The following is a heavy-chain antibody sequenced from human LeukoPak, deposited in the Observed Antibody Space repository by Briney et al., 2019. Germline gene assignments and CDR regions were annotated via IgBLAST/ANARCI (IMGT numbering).Heavy chain of an antibody. V-gene: IGHV4-59*08. Sequence: TSETLSLTCTVSGGSISSYYWSWIRQPPGKGLEWIGYIYYSGSTNYNPSLKSRVTISVDTSKNQFSLKLSSVTAADTAVYYCARHIAVAEYAFDIWGQGTMVTVSS. CDR2: IYYSGST. D-gene: IGHD6-19*01. J-gene: IGHJ3*02. CDR3: ARHIAVAEYAFDI. CDR1: GGSISSYY.